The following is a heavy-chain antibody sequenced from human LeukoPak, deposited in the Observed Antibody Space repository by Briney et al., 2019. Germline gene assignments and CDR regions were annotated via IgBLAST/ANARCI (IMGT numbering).Heavy chain of an antibody. CDR3: ARQREVTTDSYYYAMDG. D-gene: IGHD4-11*01. CDR1: GYTFTIHI. CDR2: FNPGGDSI. Sequence: ASVNVSCKASGYTFTIHIVHWVRQPPAPGLEWMGVFNPGGDSISYSQKFPGRVTLTRDTSTSTAYMELRSLRSDVTAVYYCARQREVTTDSYYYAMDGWGQPTSVTVYS. J-gene: IGHJ6*01. V-gene: IGHV1-46*01.